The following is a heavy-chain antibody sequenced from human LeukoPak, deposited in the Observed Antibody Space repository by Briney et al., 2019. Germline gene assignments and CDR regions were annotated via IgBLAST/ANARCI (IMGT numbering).Heavy chain of an antibody. J-gene: IGHJ4*02. CDR2: ISSSSSFI. Sequence: GGSLRLSCAGSGFTFSKDWMSWVRQAPGKGLEWVSSISSSSSFIYYADSVKGRFTISRDNAKNSLSLQMNTLRAEDTAVYYCARDVRVDFWGQGTLVTVSS. V-gene: IGHV3-21*01. D-gene: IGHD2/OR15-2a*01. CDR1: GFTFSKDW. CDR3: ARDVRVDF.